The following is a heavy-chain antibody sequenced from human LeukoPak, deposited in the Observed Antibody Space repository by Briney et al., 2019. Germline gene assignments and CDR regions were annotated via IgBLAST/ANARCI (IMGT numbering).Heavy chain of an antibody. CDR2: ISWNSGNM. CDR1: GFTFSSYS. J-gene: IGHJ2*01. Sequence: GGSLGLSCAASGFTFSSYSMNWVRQAPGKGLEWVSSISWNSGNMYYVDSVKGRFTISRDNAKNSLSLQMNSLKPEDTALYYCAKGPGLGAGKRYLDLWGRGTLVIVSS. V-gene: IGHV3-9*01. D-gene: IGHD6-13*01. CDR3: AKGPGLGAGKRYLDL.